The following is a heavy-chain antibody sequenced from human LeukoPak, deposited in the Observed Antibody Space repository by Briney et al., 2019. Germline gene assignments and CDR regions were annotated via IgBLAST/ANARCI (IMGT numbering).Heavy chain of an antibody. D-gene: IGHD1-26*01. CDR2: ISYDGSNK. Sequence: GGSLRLSCAASGFTVSSNYMSWVRQAPGKGLEWVAVISYDGSNKYYADSVKGRFTISRDNSKNTLYLQMSSLRAEDTAVYYCASSSTYRELLGGFDYWGQGTLVTVSS. V-gene: IGHV3-30-3*01. J-gene: IGHJ4*02. CDR1: GFTVSSNY. CDR3: ASSSTYRELLGGFDY.